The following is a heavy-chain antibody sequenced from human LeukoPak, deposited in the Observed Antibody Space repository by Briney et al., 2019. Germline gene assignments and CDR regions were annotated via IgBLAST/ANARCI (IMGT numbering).Heavy chain of an antibody. Sequence: ASVKVSCKASGYTFTGYYMHWVRQAPGQGLEWMGWINPNSGGTNYAQKFQGWVTMTRDTSISTAYMELSRLRSDDTTVYYCARTLSIVGAMSYFDYWGQGTLVTVSS. CDR3: ARTLSIVGAMSYFDY. CDR2: INPNSGGT. V-gene: IGHV1-2*04. D-gene: IGHD1-26*01. CDR1: GYTFTGYY. J-gene: IGHJ4*02.